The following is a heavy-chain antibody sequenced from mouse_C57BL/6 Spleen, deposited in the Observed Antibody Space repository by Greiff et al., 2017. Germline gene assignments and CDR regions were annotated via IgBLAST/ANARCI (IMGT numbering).Heavy chain of an antibody. J-gene: IGHJ3*01. D-gene: IGHD2-5*01. Sequence: QVQLQQSGAELVRPGTSVKVSCKASGYAFTNYLIEWVKQRPGQGLEWIGVINPGSGGTNYNEKFKGKATLTADKSSSTAYMQLSSLTSEASAVSICARSPPSYYSNDGGFAYWGQGTLVTVSA. CDR1: GYAFTNYL. CDR3: ARSPPSYYSNDGGFAY. CDR2: INPGSGGT. V-gene: IGHV1-54*01.